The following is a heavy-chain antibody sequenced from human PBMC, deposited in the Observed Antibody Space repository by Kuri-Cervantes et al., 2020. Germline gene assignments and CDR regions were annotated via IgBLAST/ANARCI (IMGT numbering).Heavy chain of an antibody. CDR2: IKQDGSEK. CDR3: ARERYYYDSSGYYRHGMDV. D-gene: IGHD3-22*01. J-gene: IGHJ6*02. CDR1: GFTFSSYA. V-gene: IGHV3-7*01. Sequence: GGSLRLSCAASGFTFSSYAMSWVRQAPGKGLEWVANIKQDGSEKYYVDSVKGRFTISRDNAKNPLYLQMNSLRAEDTAVYYCARERYYYDSSGYYRHGMDVWGQGTTVTVSS.